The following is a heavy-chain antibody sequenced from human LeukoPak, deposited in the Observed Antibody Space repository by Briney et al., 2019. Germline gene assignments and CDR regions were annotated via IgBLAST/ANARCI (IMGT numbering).Heavy chain of an antibody. CDR3: VRGDSREL. J-gene: IGHJ4*02. Sequence: GGSLRLSCAASGFTFYTYTMNWVRQAPGKGLEWISSIGRTSVDKYYADSVRGRFTISRDNAKNSLYVQMNSLRAEDTAVYYCVRGDSRELWGQGTLVTVSS. CDR2: IGRTSVDK. V-gene: IGHV3-21*01. D-gene: IGHD3-22*01. CDR1: GFTFYTYT.